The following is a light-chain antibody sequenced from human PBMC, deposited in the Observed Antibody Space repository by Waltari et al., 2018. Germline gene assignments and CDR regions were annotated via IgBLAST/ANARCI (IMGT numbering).Light chain of an antibody. CDR3: QQFYSIPLA. Sequence: DIVMTQSPDSLAVSLGERATMHCKSSQSILYILNNKNYLAWYQHRPGQPPKVVVSWASTREPGVPDRVSGSGSGTDFTLTISSLQAEDVAVYYCQQFYSIPLAFGRGTRVEIK. CDR2: WAS. J-gene: IGKJ4*01. CDR1: QSILYILNNKNY. V-gene: IGKV4-1*01.